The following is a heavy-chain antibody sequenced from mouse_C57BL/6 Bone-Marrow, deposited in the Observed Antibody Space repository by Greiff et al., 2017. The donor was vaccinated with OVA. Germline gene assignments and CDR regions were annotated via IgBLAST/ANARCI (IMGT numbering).Heavy chain of an antibody. CDR3: ARSTGPFYAMDY. D-gene: IGHD1-1*01. CDR2: SRNKANDYTT. CDR1: GFTFSDFY. V-gene: IGHV7-1*01. Sequence: EVKVVESGGGLVQSGRSLRLSCATSGFTFSDFYMEWVRQAPGKGLEWIAASRNKANDYTTEYSASVKGRFIVSRDTSQSILYLQMNALRAEDTAIYYCARSTGPFYAMDYWGQGTSVTVSS. J-gene: IGHJ4*01.